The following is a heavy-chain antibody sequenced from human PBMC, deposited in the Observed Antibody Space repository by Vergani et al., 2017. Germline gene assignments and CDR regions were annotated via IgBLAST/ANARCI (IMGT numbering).Heavy chain of an antibody. CDR1: GFTFSSYG. CDR3: ARDSADPAFDY. Sequence: QVQLVESGGGVVQPGRSLRLSCAASGFTFSSYGMHWVRQAPGKGLEWVAVIWYDGSNKYYADSVKGRFTISRDNSKNTLYLQMNSLRAEDTAVYYCARDSADPAFDYWGQGTLVTVSS. D-gene: IGHD6-19*01. J-gene: IGHJ4*02. CDR2: IWYDGSNK. V-gene: IGHV3-33*01.